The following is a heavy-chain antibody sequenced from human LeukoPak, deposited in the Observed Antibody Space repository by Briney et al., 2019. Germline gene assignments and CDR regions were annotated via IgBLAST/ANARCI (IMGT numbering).Heavy chain of an antibody. D-gene: IGHD1-14*01. CDR1: GYTFTNYW. CDR3: ACRKYFSTCSDP. J-gene: IGHJ5*02. CDR2: IYPGDSDT. Sequence: GESLKISCKGSGYTFTNYWIGWVRQMPGKGLEWMGIIYPGDSDTRYSPSFQGQVTISADKSISTAYLQWSSLEASDTAIYDCACRKYFSTCSDPWGQGTLVTVS. V-gene: IGHV5-51*01.